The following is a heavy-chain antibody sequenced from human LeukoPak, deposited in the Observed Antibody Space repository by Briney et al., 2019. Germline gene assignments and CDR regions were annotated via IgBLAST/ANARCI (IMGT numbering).Heavy chain of an antibody. CDR2: IKQDGGEK. Sequence: GGSLRLXCAVSGFTFSSYWMNWVRQAPGKGLEWVASIKQDGGEKSYVDSVRGRFTISRDNAKNSLYLQMTSLRAEDTAVYYCARDGTAAGLYFDLWGQGSLVTVSS. CDR1: GFTFSSYW. J-gene: IGHJ4*01. V-gene: IGHV3-7*01. CDR3: ARDGTAAGLYFDL. D-gene: IGHD6-13*01.